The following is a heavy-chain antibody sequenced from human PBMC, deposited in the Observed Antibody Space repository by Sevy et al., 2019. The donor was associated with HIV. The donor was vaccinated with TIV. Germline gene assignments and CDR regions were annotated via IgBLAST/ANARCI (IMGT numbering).Heavy chain of an antibody. V-gene: IGHV4-59*08. Sequence: SESLSLSCTVSGGPINSDHWNWIRQPPGKGLVCIGYVYYIGGTNYNPSLKNRVTISVDRTKNQFSLKLTSVTAADTAVYYCARRNDFAIWGQGTMVTVSS. CDR2: VYYIGGT. CDR1: GGPINSDH. CDR3: ARRNDFAI. J-gene: IGHJ3*02.